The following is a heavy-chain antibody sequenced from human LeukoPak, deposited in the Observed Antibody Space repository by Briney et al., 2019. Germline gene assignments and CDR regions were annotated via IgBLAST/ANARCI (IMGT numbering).Heavy chain of an antibody. J-gene: IGHJ4*02. CDR2: IYPGDSDT. D-gene: IGHD2-2*01. CDR1: GYSFTSYW. Sequence: GESLKISCKGSGYSFTSYWIGWVRQMPGKGLEWMGIIYPGDSDTRYSPSFQGQVTISADKSISTAYLQWSSLKASDTAMYYCARLAVVDIVVVPAAMGPFDYWGQGTLVTVSS. CDR3: ARLAVVDIVVVPAAMGPFDY. V-gene: IGHV5-51*01.